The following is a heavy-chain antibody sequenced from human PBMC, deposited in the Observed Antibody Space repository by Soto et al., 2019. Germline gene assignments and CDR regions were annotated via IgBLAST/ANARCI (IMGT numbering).Heavy chain of an antibody. CDR2: INPNSGGT. CDR1: GYTFTGYY. D-gene: IGHD2-15*01. V-gene: IGHV1-2*02. CDR3: AREEVVAAAYYYCGMDV. J-gene: IGHJ6*02. Sequence: QVQLVQSGAEVKKPGASVKVSCKASGYTFTGYYMHWVRQAPGQGLEWMGWINPNSGGTNYAQKFQGRVTMTRDTSISTAYMELSRLRSDDTAVYYCAREEVVAAAYYYCGMDVWGQGTTVTVSS.